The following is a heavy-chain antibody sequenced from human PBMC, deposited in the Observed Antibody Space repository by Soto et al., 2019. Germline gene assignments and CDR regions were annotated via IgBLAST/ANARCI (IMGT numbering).Heavy chain of an antibody. CDR2: ISGSGGST. J-gene: IGHJ6*02. V-gene: IGHV3-23*01. D-gene: IGHD3-10*01. Sequence: GGSLRLSCAASGFTFSSYAMSWVRQAPGKGLEWVSAISGSGGSTYYADSVKGRFTISRDNSKNTLYLQMNSLRAEDTAVYYCAKVQVPSPLYYYYGMDVWGQGTTVTVSS. CDR1: GFTFSSYA. CDR3: AKVQVPSPLYYYYGMDV.